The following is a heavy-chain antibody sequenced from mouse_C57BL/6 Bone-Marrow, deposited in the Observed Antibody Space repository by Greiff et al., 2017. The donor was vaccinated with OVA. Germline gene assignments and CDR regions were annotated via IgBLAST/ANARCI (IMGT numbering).Heavy chain of an antibody. CDR1: GFSLSTFGMG. CDR3: ARRETWFAY. V-gene: IGHV8-8*01. J-gene: IGHJ3*01. Sequence: VTLKVSGPGILQPSQTLSLTCSFSGFSLSTFGMGVGWIRQPSGKGLEWLVHIWWDDDKYSNPALRSRPTNSKDTSKNQVILRIANGDTADTATYYCARRETWFAYWGQGTLVTVSA. CDR2: IWWDDDK.